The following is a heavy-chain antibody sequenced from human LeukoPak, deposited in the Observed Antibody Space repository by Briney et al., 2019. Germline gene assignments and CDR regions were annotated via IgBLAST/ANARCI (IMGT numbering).Heavy chain of an antibody. CDR1: GGSFSGYY. CDR3: ARDRSRYSFDY. V-gene: IGHV4-34*01. Sequence: PSETLSLTCAVYGGSFSGYYWSWIRQPPGKGLEWIGEINHSGSTNYNPSLKSRVTISVDTSKNQFSLKLSSVTAADTAVYYCARDRSRYSFDYWGQGTLVTVSS. CDR2: INHSGST. D-gene: IGHD5-18*01. J-gene: IGHJ4*02.